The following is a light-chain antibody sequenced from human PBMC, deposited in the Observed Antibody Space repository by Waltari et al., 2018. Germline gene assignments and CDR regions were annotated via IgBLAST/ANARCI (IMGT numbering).Light chain of an antibody. CDR1: ASISSY. Sequence: DIQMTQSPSSLSASVGDRVTITCRASASISSYLNWYQQKPGTAPKLLIFAASRLRSGVPSRFSGSGSGTDFTLTISSLQPEDFGTYYCQQSYSTLLYTFGQGTKLEIK. V-gene: IGKV1-39*01. J-gene: IGKJ2*01. CDR3: QQSYSTLLYT. CDR2: AAS.